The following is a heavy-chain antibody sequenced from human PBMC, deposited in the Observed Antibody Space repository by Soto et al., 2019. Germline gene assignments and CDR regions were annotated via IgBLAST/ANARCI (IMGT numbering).Heavy chain of an antibody. D-gene: IGHD2-21*01. J-gene: IGHJ4*02. V-gene: IGHV1-46*01. CDR1: GYDFFKYN. CDR3: TRADSDVVILPYVRPLFAV. Sequence: ASVKVSCKTSGYDFFKYNMHWVRQAPGQGLEWMGVINPNGGYTRHAQKFQGRVVMTRDTSSKIVYMELSGLTSEDTAMYYCTRADSDVVILPYVRPLFAVWGQGALVTVP. CDR2: INPNGGYT.